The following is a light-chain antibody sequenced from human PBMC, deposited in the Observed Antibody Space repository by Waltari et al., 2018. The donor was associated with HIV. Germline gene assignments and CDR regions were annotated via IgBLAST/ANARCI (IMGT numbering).Light chain of an antibody. CDR1: SCDIGTYIH. CDR2: EDN. CDR3: CSYTTSNTLV. J-gene: IGLJ2*01. V-gene: IGLV2-14*01. Sequence: QSAQTQPASMSGSPGQSITLSCSGTSCDIGTYIHFFWYQQHPGQVPKLIICEDNKRPSDTSSRFSGSKSGDTAFLTISGLQAEDEADYYCCSYTTSNTLVFGGGTKLTVL.